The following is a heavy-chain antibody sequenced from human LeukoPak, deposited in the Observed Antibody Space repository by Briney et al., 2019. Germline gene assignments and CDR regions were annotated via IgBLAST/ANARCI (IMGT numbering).Heavy chain of an antibody. CDR1: GGSISSGSYY. Sequence: PSETLSLTCTVSGGSISSGSYYWSWIRQPAGKGLEWIGRIYTSGSTNYNPSLKSRVTISVDTSKNQFSLKLSSVTAADTAVYYCARDTSIVGVDYWGQGTLVTVSS. D-gene: IGHD1-26*01. V-gene: IGHV4-61*02. CDR2: IYTSGST. J-gene: IGHJ4*02. CDR3: ARDTSIVGVDY.